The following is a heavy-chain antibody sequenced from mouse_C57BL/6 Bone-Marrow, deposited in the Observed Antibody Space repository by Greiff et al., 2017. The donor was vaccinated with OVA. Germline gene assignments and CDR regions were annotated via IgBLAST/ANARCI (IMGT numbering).Heavy chain of an antibody. V-gene: IGHV1-42*01. D-gene: IGHD2-3*01. J-gene: IGHJ2*01. CDR1: GYSFTGYY. CDR2: INPSTGGT. CDR3: ARSGWLLRGDYFDY. Sequence: VHVKQSGPELVKPGASVKISCKASGYSFTGYYMNWVKQSPEKSLEWIGEINPSTGGTTYNQKFKAKATLTVDKSSSTAYMQLKSLTSEDSAVDYCARSGWLLRGDYFDYWGQGTTLTVSS.